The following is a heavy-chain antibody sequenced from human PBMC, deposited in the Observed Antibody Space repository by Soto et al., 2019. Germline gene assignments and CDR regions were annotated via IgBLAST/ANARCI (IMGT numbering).Heavy chain of an antibody. CDR2: IYYTGNT. J-gene: IGHJ4*02. V-gene: IGHV4-39*01. D-gene: IGHD3-22*01. CDR3: ARRGSLYFHDSSGYLGALDY. Sequence: SETLSLTCTVSGGSISSSNYYWGWIRQPPGKGLECVGCIYYTGNTYYSPSLESRVTMSVDTSKNQFSLKLSSVTAADTAVYYCARRGSLYFHDSSGYLGALDYWGQGFLVTVSS. CDR1: GGSISSSNYY.